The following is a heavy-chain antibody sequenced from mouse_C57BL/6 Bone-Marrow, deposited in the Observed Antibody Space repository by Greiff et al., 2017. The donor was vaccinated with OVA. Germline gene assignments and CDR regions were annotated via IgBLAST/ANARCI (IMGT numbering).Heavy chain of an antibody. CDR1: GFTFSSYA. J-gene: IGHJ1*03. CDR2: ISSGGDYI. Sequence: EVKVEESGEGLVKPGGSLKLSCAASGFTFSSYAMSWVRQTPEKRLEWVAYISSGGDYIYYADTVKGRFTIYRDNARNTLYLQMSSLKSEDTAMYYCTREDYGSRYDWYFDVGGTGTTVTVSS. V-gene: IGHV5-9-1*02. CDR3: TREDYGSRYDWYFDV. D-gene: IGHD1-1*01.